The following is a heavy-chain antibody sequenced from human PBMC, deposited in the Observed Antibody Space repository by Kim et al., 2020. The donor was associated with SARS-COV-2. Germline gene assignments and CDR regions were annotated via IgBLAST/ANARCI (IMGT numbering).Heavy chain of an antibody. CDR2: IKQHGSEK. V-gene: IGHV3-7*03. CDR3: ARNNAMDV. Sequence: GGSLRLSCAASGFSFSNHWMTWVRQAPGRGPEWVANIKQHGSEKYYVVSVRGRFTISRDDAKNSLYLQMNSLRAEDTAIYYCARNNAMDVWGQGTTVTVSS. J-gene: IGHJ6*02. CDR1: GFSFSNHW.